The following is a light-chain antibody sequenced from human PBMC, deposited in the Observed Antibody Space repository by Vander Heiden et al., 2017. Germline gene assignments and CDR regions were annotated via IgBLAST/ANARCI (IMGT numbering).Light chain of an antibody. CDR1: QSVSSY. V-gene: IGKV3-11*01. CDR3: QQRSNWPPIT. J-gene: IGKJ5*01. Sequence: EIVLTPSPATLSLSPGERATLSCRASQSVSSYLAWYQHKPGQAPRLLIYDASNRATGIPARFSGSGSGTDFTLTISSLQPDDFAVYYCQQRSNWPPITFGQGTRLEIK. CDR2: DAS.